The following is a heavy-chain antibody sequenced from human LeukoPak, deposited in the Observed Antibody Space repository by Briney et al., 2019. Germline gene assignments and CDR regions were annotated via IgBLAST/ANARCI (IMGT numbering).Heavy chain of an antibody. CDR1: GGSFSGYY. V-gene: IGHV4-4*07. J-gene: IGHJ4*02. Sequence: SETLSLTCAVYGGSFSGYYWSWIRQPAGKGLEWIGRIYRSGSTNYNPSLKSRVTMSVDTSKNQFSLKLNSVTAADTAVYYCAREYGDFDYWGQGTLVTVSS. CDR2: IYRSGST. CDR3: AREYGDFDY. D-gene: IGHD4-17*01.